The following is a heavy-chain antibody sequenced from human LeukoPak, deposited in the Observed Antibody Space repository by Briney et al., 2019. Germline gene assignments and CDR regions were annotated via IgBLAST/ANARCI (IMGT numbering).Heavy chain of an antibody. Sequence: GGSLRLSCTASGFPFSDYSMSWVRQAPGKGLEWVSVTYSGGGTSYADSVKGRFAISRDNSKNTLYLQMSSLRAEDTAVYYCARYGSGINWGQGTLVTVSS. CDR2: TYSGGGT. J-gene: IGHJ4*02. CDR3: ARYGSGIN. D-gene: IGHD3-10*01. CDR1: GFPFSDYS. V-gene: IGHV3-66*01.